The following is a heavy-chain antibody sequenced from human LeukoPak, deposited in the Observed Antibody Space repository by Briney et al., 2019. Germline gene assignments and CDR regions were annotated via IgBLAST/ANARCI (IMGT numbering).Heavy chain of an antibody. Sequence: SGGSVTLSCAASGFTFSSYAMSWVPQAPGKGLEWVSAISGSGGSTYYAACVKGRSTIYRDNSKNTVYLQMNSLRAEDTAVYYCAKASGTTVVTPDVDYWGQGTLVTVSS. CDR3: AKASGTTVVTPDVDY. CDR2: ISGSGGST. D-gene: IGHD4-23*01. CDR1: GFTFSSYA. V-gene: IGHV3-23*01. J-gene: IGHJ4*02.